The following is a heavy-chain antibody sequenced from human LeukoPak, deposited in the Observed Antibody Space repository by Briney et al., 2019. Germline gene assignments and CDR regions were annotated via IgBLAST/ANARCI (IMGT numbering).Heavy chain of an antibody. Sequence: EASVNVSCKASGYTFTSYAMHWVRQAPGQRLEWMGWINAGNGNTKYSQKFQGRVTITRDTSASTAYMELSSLRSEDTAVYYCARVRQLAERSFQHWGQGTLVTVSS. CDR1: GYTFTSYA. V-gene: IGHV1-3*01. CDR2: INAGNGNT. J-gene: IGHJ1*01. D-gene: IGHD5-24*01. CDR3: ARVRQLAERSFQH.